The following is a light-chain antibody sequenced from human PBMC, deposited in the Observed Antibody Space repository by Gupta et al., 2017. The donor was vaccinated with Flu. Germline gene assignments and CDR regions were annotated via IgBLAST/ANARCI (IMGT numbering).Light chain of an antibody. CDR3: SSYSSSNTLFV. V-gene: IGLV2-14*01. Sequence: SALTQPASVSGSPGQSITISCTGTSSDVGGYNYVSWYQQHPGIAPKLLIYEVSNRPSGVSNRFSGSKSGNTASLTISGLQAEDESDYYCSSYSSSNTLFVFGTGTRVTVL. CDR2: EVS. J-gene: IGLJ1*01. CDR1: SSDVGGYNY.